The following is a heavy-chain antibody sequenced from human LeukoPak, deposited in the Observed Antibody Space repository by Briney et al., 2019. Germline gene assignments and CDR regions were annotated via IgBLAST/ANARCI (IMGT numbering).Heavy chain of an antibody. CDR2: INHSGST. V-gene: IGHV4-4*02. D-gene: IGHD3-22*01. Sequence: PSGTLSLTCAVSGGSISSSNWWSWVRQPPGKGLEWIGEINHSGSTNYNPSLKSRVTVSVDTSKNQFSLKLSSVTAADTAVYYCAREGSSSGYYYDDYWGQGTLVTVSS. J-gene: IGHJ4*02. CDR3: AREGSSSGYYYDDY. CDR1: GGSISSSNW.